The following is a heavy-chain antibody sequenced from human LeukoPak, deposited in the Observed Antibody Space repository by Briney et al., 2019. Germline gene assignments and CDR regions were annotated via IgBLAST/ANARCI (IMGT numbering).Heavy chain of an antibody. V-gene: IGHV4-59*08. CDR1: GGSISSYY. Sequence: SETLSLTCTVSGGSISSYYWSWIRQPPGKGLEWIGYIYYSGSTNYNPSLKSRVTISVDTSKNQFSLKLSSVTAADTAVYYCARYAYHSSGYYFDYWGQGTLVTVSS. D-gene: IGHD3-22*01. J-gene: IGHJ4*02. CDR3: ARYAYHSSGYYFDY. CDR2: IYYSGST.